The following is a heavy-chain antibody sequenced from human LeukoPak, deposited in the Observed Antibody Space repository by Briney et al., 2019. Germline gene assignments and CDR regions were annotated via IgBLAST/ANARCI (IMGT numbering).Heavy chain of an antibody. CDR1: GFTFSSYG. CDR3: AKSPPSAAGPVDY. D-gene: IGHD6-13*01. V-gene: IGHV3-30*18. Sequence: GGSLRLSCAASGFTFSSYGMHWVRQAPGKGLEWVAVISYDGSNKYYADSVKGRFTISRDNSKNTLYLQMNSLRAEDTAVYYCAKSPPSAAGPVDYWGQGTLVTVSS. J-gene: IGHJ4*02. CDR2: ISYDGSNK.